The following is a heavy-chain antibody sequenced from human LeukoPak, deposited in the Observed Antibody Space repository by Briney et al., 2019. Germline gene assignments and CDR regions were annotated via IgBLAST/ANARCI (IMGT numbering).Heavy chain of an antibody. D-gene: IGHD3-10*01. CDR2: IIPIFGTA. CDR3: ARDIYGVSGNLHWFDP. Sequence: RASVKVSCKASGGTFSSYVISWVRQAPGQGLEWTGGIIPIFGTANYAQKFQGRVTITADESTSTAYMEMSSLRSEDTAVYYCARDIYGVSGNLHWFDPWGQGTLVTVSS. V-gene: IGHV1-69*13. J-gene: IGHJ5*02. CDR1: GGTFSSYV.